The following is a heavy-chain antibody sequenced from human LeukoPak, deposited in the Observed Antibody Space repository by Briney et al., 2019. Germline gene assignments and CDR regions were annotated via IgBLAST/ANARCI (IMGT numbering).Heavy chain of an antibody. CDR2: IFYTGST. CDR3: ARERRFLDPLDP. J-gene: IGHJ5*02. D-gene: IGHD3-3*01. Sequence: SETLSLTCTVSGVSISDDYWSWIRQPPGKGLEWIGYIFYTGSTNYNPSLKSRVTISLDTSKNHFSLRLSSVTAADTAVYYCARERRFLDPLDPWGQGTLVTVSS. V-gene: IGHV4-59*01. CDR1: GVSISDDY.